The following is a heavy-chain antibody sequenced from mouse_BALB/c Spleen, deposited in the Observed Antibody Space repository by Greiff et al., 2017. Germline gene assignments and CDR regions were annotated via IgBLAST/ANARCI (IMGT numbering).Heavy chain of an antibody. Sequence: EVMLVESGGGLVQPGGSRKLSCAASGFTFSSFGMHWVRQAPEKGLEWVAYISSGSSTIYYADTVKGRFTISRDNPKNTLFLQMTSLRSEDTAMYYCAILPSYWGQGTLVTVSA. J-gene: IGHJ3*01. CDR2: ISSGSSTI. V-gene: IGHV5-17*02. CDR1: GFTFSSFG. CDR3: AILPSY. D-gene: IGHD1-1*01.